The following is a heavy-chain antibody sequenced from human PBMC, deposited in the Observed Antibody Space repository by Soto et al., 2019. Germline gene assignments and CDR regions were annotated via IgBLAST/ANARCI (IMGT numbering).Heavy chain of an antibody. CDR1: GGSISSYY. CDR3: ARRAHITIFDHYYYMDV. V-gene: IGHV4-59*08. J-gene: IGHJ6*03. CDR2: IYYSGST. D-gene: IGHD3-3*01. Sequence: SETLSLTCTVSGGSISSYYWSWIRQPPGKGLEWIGYIYYSGSTNYNPSLKSRVTISVDTSKNQFSLKLSSVTAADTAVYYCARRAHITIFDHYYYMDVWGKGTTVTVSS.